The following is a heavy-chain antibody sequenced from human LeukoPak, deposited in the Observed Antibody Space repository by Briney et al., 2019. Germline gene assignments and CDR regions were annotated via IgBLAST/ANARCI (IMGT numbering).Heavy chain of an antibody. J-gene: IGHJ6*02. D-gene: IGHD6-19*01. CDR1: GYTFTSYG. CDR2: ISAYNGNT. CDR3: ARYTVAGTVVYYYYGMDV. Sequence: ASVKVSCKASGYTFTSYGISWVRQAPGQGLEWMGWISAYNGNTNYAQKLQGRVTMTTDTSTSTAYMELRSLRSDDTAVYYCARYTVAGTVVYYYYGMDVWGQGTTVTVSS. V-gene: IGHV1-18*01.